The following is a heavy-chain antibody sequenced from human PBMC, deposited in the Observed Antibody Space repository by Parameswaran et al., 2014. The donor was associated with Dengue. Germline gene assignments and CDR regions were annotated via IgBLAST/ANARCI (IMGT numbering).Heavy chain of an antibody. D-gene: IGHD2-2*01. CDR3: ARDMRRKEVYYYYYGMDV. V-gene: IGHV3-21*01. J-gene: IGHJ6*02. Sequence: WIRQPPGKGLEWVSSISSSSSYIYYADSVKGRFTISRDNAKNSLYLQMNSLRAEDTAVYYCARDMRRKEVYYYYYGMDVWGQGTLVTVSS. CDR2: ISSSSSYI.